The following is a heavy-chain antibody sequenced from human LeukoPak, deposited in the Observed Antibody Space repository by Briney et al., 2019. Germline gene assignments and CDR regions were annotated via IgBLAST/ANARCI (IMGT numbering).Heavy chain of an antibody. CDR2: IYYSGST. CDR1: GGSISSYY. J-gene: IGHJ4*02. D-gene: IGHD3-22*01. CDR3: ARAPYGSTFDY. Sequence: SETLSLTCTVSGGSISSYYWSWIRQPPGKGLEWIGYIYYSGSTNYNPFLKSRVTISVDTSKNQFSLKLSSVTAADTAVYYCARAPYGSTFDYWGQGTLVTVSS. V-gene: IGHV4-59*01.